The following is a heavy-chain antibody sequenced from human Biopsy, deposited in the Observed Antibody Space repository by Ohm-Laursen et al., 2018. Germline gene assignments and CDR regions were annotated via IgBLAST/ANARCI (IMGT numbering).Heavy chain of an antibody. J-gene: IGHJ5*02. CDR2: IIPIPNVA. V-gene: IGHV1-69*10. CDR1: GDSFTSYA. Sequence: SVKVSCKASGDSFTSYAIGWVRQAPGQGLEWVGGIIPIPNVATYAQKFQGRITITADESTSTAYMELNSLTSDDTAVYFCARGEGSSWFDPWGHGTLVTVSS. CDR3: ARGEGSSWFDP. D-gene: IGHD1-26*01.